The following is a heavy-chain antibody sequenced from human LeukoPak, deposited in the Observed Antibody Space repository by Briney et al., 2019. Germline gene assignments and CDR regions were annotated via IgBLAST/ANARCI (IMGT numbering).Heavy chain of an antibody. CDR3: ARGRSTGYPYYFEY. CDR1: GYTFTSYD. J-gene: IGHJ4*02. CDR2: MNPNSGST. D-gene: IGHD5-12*01. V-gene: IGHV1-8*03. Sequence: ASVKVSCKASGYTFTSYDINWVRQATGEGLEWRGWMNPNSGSTGYAQKFQGRVTVTRNTSISTAYMELSGLRSEDTAAYYCARGRSTGYPYYFEYWGQGTLVTVSS.